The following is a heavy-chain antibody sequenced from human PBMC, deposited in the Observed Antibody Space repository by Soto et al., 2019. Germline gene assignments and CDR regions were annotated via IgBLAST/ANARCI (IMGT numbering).Heavy chain of an antibody. D-gene: IGHD6-13*01. J-gene: IGHJ4*02. Sequence: QVQLQESGPGLVKPSQTLSLTCTVSGGSISSGGYYWSWIRQHPGKGLEWIGYIYYSGSTYYNPSLKSRVTISVDTSKNQFSLKLSSVTAADTAVYYCARGLSSSWYDPNFYFDYWGQGTLVTVSS. V-gene: IGHV4-31*03. CDR1: GGSISSGGYY. CDR2: IYYSGST. CDR3: ARGLSSSWYDPNFYFDY.